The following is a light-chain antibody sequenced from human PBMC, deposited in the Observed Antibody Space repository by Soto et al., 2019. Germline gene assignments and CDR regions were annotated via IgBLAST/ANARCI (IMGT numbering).Light chain of an antibody. V-gene: IGKV3-20*01. J-gene: IGKJ5*01. CDR2: GAS. CDR1: QSVSSSY. Sequence: EIVLTQSPGTLSLSPGERATLSCRASQSVSSSYLAWSQQRTGQAPRLLISGASSRATGIPDRFTGSGSETSFTLTISRLEPEDFALYYCQHYQSGHPITFGQGTRLEIK. CDR3: QHYQSGHPIT.